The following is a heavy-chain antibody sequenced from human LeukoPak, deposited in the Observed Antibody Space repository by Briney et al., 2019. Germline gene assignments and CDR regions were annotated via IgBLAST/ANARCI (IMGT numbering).Heavy chain of an antibody. Sequence: PGRSLRLSCAASGFTLDDYAMHWVRHAPGKGLEWVSGISWNSGRKDHADSVKGRFSISRDNSKNTLYLQMNSLRAEDTAVYYCAKNLYDILTGPPLYFDYWGQGTLVTVSS. V-gene: IGHV3-9*01. CDR1: GFTLDDYA. J-gene: IGHJ4*02. D-gene: IGHD3-9*01. CDR2: ISWNSGRK. CDR3: AKNLYDILTGPPLYFDY.